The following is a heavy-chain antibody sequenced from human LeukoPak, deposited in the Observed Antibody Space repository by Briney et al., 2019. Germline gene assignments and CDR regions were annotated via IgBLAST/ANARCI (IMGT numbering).Heavy chain of an antibody. CDR2: IYYTGRT. V-gene: IGHV4-39*01. CDR1: GGSISSSSHS. CDR3: ARLGSSGYYIVDY. J-gene: IGHJ4*02. Sequence: SETLSLTCTVSGGSISSSSHSWGWIRQPPGKGLEWTGSIYYTGRTYYNPSLKSRVTISVDTSKNQFSLKLSSVTAADTAVYYCARLGSSGYYIVDYWGQGTLVTVSS. D-gene: IGHD3-22*01.